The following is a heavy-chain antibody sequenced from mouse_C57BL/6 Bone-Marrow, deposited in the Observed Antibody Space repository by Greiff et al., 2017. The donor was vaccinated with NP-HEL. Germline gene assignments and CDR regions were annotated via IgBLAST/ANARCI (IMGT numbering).Heavy chain of an antibody. D-gene: IGHD3-3*01. V-gene: IGHV1-64*01. CDR3: ARRGDSAYFDY. CDR2: IHPNSGST. J-gene: IGHJ2*01. Sequence: QLQQPGAELVKPGASVKLSCKASGYTFTSYWMHWVKQRPGQGLEWIGMIHPNSGSTNYNEKFKSKATLTVDKSSSTANMQLSSLTSEDSAVYYCARRGDSAYFDYWGQGTTLTVSS. CDR1: GYTFTSYW.